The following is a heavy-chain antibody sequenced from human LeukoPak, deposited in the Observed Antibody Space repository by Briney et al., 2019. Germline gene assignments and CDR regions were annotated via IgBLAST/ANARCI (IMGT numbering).Heavy chain of an antibody. CDR1: GGSISSYY. J-gene: IGHJ4*02. D-gene: IGHD1-26*01. CDR3: ARDKTRSYYTE. Sequence: SETLSLTCTVSGGSISSYYWSWIRQPPGKGLEWIGYIYYSGSTNYNPSLKSRVTISVDTSKNQFSLKLSSVTAADTAVYYCARDKTRSYYTEWGQGTLVTVSS. CDR2: IYYSGST. V-gene: IGHV4-59*01.